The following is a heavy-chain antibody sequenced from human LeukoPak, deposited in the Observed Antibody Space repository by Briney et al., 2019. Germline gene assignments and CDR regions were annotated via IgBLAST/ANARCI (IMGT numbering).Heavy chain of an antibody. V-gene: IGHV3-30*18. J-gene: IGHJ4*02. CDR2: ISYDGSNK. Sequence: PGGSLRLSCAASGFTFSSYGMHWVRQAPGKGLEWVAVISYDGSNKYYADSVKGRFTISRDNSKNTLYLQMNSLRAEDTAVYYCAKGKNYGDPRDFEHWGQGTLVTVSS. D-gene: IGHD4-17*01. CDR3: AKGKNYGDPRDFEH. CDR1: GFTFSSYG.